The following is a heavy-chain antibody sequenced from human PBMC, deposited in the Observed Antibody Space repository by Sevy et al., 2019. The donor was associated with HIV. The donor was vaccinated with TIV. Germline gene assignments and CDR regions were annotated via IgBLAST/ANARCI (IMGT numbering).Heavy chain of an antibody. J-gene: IGHJ4*02. D-gene: IGHD3-16*01. V-gene: IGHV3-30*18. Sequence: SLRLSCAASRFTFSTYDIHWVRQAPGKGLEWVAVISHDGSYQYYTDSVKGRFTIPRDDSKNKAYLQMNSLRADDSGVYYCAKGQGYDYIWGNERSEYYFDYWGQGTLVTVSS. CDR2: ISHDGSYQ. CDR1: RFTFSTYD. CDR3: AKGQGYDYIWGNERSEYYFDY.